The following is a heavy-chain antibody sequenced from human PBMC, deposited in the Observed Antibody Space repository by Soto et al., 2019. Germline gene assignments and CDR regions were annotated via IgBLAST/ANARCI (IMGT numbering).Heavy chain of an antibody. V-gene: IGHV3-30*18. J-gene: IGHJ6*02. D-gene: IGHD6-19*01. CDR1: GFTFSSYG. CDR2: ISYDGSNK. Sequence: GGSLRLSCAASGFTFSSYGMHWVRQAPGKGLEWVAVISYDGSNKYYADTVKGRFTISRDNSKNTLYLQMNSLRAEDTAVYYCAKDADLAVTLWSGMDVWRQRTTVTVSS. CDR3: AKDADLAVTLWSGMDV.